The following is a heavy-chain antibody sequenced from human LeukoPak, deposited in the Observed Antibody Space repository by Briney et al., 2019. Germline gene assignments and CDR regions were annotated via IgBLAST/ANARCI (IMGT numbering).Heavy chain of an antibody. J-gene: IGHJ4*02. CDR3: ARARLVRGPVTPLYYFDY. Sequence: VSSVNVSCKASGYTFTTYDINWLSPATGQGLEWMRWMNPNSANTGYAQKFEGRVAITRNTSISTAYMELNSLRSDDTAVYYCARARLVRGPVTPLYYFDYWGQGVLVTVPS. V-gene: IGHV1-8*01. CDR2: MNPNSANT. CDR1: GYTFTTYD. D-gene: IGHD2-8*02.